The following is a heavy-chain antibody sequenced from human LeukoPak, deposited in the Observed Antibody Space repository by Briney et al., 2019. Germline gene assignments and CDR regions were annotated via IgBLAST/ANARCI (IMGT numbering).Heavy chain of an antibody. CDR3: ARDPSTRAVAGLDY. CDR2: IWYDGSNK. V-gene: IGHV3-33*01. J-gene: IGHJ4*02. Sequence: GGSLRLSCAASGFTFISYGMHWVRHAPRKGLEWGALIWYDGSNKYYADSVKGRFTISRDNSKNTLYLQMNSLRAEDTAVYYCARDPSTRAVAGLDYWGQGTLVTVSS. D-gene: IGHD6-19*01. CDR1: GFTFISYG.